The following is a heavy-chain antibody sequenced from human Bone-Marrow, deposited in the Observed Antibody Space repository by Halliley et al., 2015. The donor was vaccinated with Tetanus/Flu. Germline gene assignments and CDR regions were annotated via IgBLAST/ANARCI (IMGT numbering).Heavy chain of an antibody. D-gene: IGHD3-22*01. CDR2: ISSSGSYK. Sequence: SLRLSCAASGFTISTYDMNWVRQAPGKGPEWVSFISSSGSYKYYADLMKGRFTISRDNAKNSLYLQMNSLRAEDTAVYYCARAHYDSSGYARDAFDVWGQGTMVTVSS. CDR1: GFTISTYD. CDR3: ARAHYDSSGYARDAFDV. V-gene: IGHV3-21*01. J-gene: IGHJ3*01.